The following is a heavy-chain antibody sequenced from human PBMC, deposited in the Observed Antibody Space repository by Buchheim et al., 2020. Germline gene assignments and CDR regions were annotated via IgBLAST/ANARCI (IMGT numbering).Heavy chain of an antibody. CDR1: GFTFSSYS. Sequence: EVQLVESGGGLVKPGGSLRLSCAASGFTFSSYSMNWVRQAPGTGLEWVSSISSSSSYIYYADSVKGRFTISRDNAKNSLYLQMNSLRAEDTAVYYCARDRAYYDSSGYYDYWGQGTL. J-gene: IGHJ4*02. D-gene: IGHD3-22*01. CDR3: ARDRAYYDSSGYYDY. V-gene: IGHV3-21*01. CDR2: ISSSSSYI.